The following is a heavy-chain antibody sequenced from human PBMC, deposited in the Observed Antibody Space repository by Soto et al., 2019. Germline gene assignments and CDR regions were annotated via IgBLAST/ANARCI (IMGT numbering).Heavy chain of an antibody. Sequence: QVQLVQSGAEVKKPGSSVKVSCKASGGTFSSYAISWVRQAPGQGLEWMGGIIPIFGTANYAQKFQGRVTITADESTSTADMELSSLRSEDTAVYYCARDIVVVPAAMADYYYGMDVWGQGTTVTVSS. J-gene: IGHJ6*02. D-gene: IGHD2-2*01. CDR1: GGTFSSYA. CDR3: ARDIVVVPAAMADYYYGMDV. CDR2: IIPIFGTA. V-gene: IGHV1-69*01.